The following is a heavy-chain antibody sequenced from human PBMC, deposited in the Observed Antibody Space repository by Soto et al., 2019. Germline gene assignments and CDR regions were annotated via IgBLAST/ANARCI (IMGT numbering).Heavy chain of an antibody. V-gene: IGHV3-48*02. CDR3: ARVRWFGELLSIDY. J-gene: IGHJ4*02. Sequence: GGSLRLSCAASGFTFSSYSMNWVRQAPGKGLEWVSYISSSSSTIYYADSVKGRFTISRDNAKNSLYLQMNSLRDEDTAVYYCARVRWFGELLSIDYWGQGTLVTVSS. CDR2: ISSSSSTI. D-gene: IGHD3-10*01. CDR1: GFTFSSYS.